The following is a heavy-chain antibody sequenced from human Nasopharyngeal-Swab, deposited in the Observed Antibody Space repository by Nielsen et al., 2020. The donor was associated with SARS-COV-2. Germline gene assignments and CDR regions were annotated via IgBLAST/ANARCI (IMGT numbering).Heavy chain of an antibody. V-gene: IGHV3-23*01. J-gene: IGHJ4*02. CDR1: GFTFSSYA. CDR3: SKDFRGSSSHGYYFDY. D-gene: IGHD6-6*01. Sequence: GGSLRLSCAASGFTFSSYAMSWVRQAPGKGLEWVSAISGSGGSTYYADSVKGRFTISRDNSKNTLYLQMNSLRAKDTAVYYCSKDFRGSSSHGYYFDYWGQGTLVTVSS. CDR2: ISGSGGST.